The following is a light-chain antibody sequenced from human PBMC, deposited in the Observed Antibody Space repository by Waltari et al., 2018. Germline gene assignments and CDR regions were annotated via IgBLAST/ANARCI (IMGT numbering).Light chain of an antibody. CDR2: END. Sequence: QSLLTQPPSASGTPGQRLTLPCSGRSSNVGSTSVYWYHPLPGTAPKLLIHENDHRPSGVPGRFSASKSSTLASLASSGLRSEDEADYYCAAWDDSLRAEFVFGTGTKVTVL. J-gene: IGLJ1*01. CDR1: SSNVGSTS. CDR3: AAWDDSLRAEFV. V-gene: IGLV1-47*01.